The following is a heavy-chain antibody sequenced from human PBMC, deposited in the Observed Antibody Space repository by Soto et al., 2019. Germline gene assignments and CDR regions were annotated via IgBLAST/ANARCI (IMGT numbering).Heavy chain of an antibody. D-gene: IGHD2-15*01. V-gene: IGHV3-23*01. J-gene: IGHJ4*02. CDR2: ISGSGGGT. Sequence: GGSLRLSCAASGFTFSSYAMSWVRQAPGKGLEWVSLISGSGGGTYYADSVKGRSTISRDNSKNTLYLQMNSLRAEDTAVFYCAKHLSNGSPDYWGQGTLVTVSS. CDR1: GFTFSSYA. CDR3: AKHLSNGSPDY.